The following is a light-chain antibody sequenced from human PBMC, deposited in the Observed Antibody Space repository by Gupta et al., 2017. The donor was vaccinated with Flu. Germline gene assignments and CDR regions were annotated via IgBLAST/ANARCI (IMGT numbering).Light chain of an antibody. CDR3: HQEDNAPYT. J-gene: IGKJ2*01. CDR1: QTLSDSYNAKNF. Sequence: SLGERATTTCKSIQTLSDSYNAKNFLDWYQDKSGQTPKLLIYGASTSVSGVPDRFNGSGSGTDFTLTISTVHAEDVAVYYCHQEDNAPYTFGQGTMLEIK. CDR2: GAS. V-gene: IGKV4-1*01.